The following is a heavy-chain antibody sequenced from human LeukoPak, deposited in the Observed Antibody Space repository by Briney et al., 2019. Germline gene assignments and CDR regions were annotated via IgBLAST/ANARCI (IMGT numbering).Heavy chain of an antibody. Sequence: GGSLRLSCAASGFIFSDYSMNWVRQAPGRGLEWISYIGLASGFVSYADSVKGRFTISSDTARNSLFLQMDSLRAGDTAVYYCARDSVHSGYDSWDQGTLVTVSS. CDR2: IGLASGFV. J-gene: IGHJ4*02. CDR3: ARDSVHSGYDS. V-gene: IGHV3-21*05. D-gene: IGHD5-12*01. CDR1: GFIFSDYS.